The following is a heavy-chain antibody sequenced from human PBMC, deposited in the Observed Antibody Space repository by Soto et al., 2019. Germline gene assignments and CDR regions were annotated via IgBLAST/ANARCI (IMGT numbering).Heavy chain of an antibody. J-gene: IGHJ6*02. D-gene: IGHD2-2*02. CDR1: GGTFGIYA. Sequence: QVQLVQSGAAVSKPGSSVKVSCKASGGTFGIYAIGWVRQAPGQGLEWMGGIIPAFGTTKNAQKFQDRVDMTADESTNTVYMELRGLRVDDPAVYYCARVPRQMLYGPTRNGMDVWGQGTTLIVSS. V-gene: IGHV1-69*01. CDR3: ARVPRQMLYGPTRNGMDV. CDR2: IIPAFGTT.